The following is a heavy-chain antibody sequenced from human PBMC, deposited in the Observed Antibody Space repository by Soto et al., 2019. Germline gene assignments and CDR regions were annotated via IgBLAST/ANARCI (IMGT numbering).Heavy chain of an antibody. CDR3: AKNGRFLEWLLMGLIDY. V-gene: IGHV3-23*01. D-gene: IGHD3-3*01. Sequence: EVQLLESGGGLVQPGGSLRLSCAASGFTFSSYAMSWVRQAPGKGLEWVSAISGSGGSTYYADSVKGRFTISRDNSTTTLYLQMNSLRAEDKAVYYCAKNGRFLEWLLMGLIDYWGQGTLVTVSS. CDR2: ISGSGGST. J-gene: IGHJ4*02. CDR1: GFTFSSYA.